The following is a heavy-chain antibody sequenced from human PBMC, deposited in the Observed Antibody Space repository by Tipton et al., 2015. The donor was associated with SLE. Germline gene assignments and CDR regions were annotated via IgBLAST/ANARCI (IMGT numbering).Heavy chain of an antibody. CDR2: FFYSGRT. CDR1: GDSITNSF. Sequence: TLSLTCTVSGDSITNSFLNWIRPSPGKGPEWVGYFFYSGRTNYNPSLQSRLTISADTSKNQFSPMVNSVTAADTALYYCARGSGYYDSSGHYYWGYFDYWGQGALITVSS. V-gene: IGHV4-59*08. J-gene: IGHJ4*02. CDR3: ARGSGYYDSSGHYYWGYFDY. D-gene: IGHD3-22*01.